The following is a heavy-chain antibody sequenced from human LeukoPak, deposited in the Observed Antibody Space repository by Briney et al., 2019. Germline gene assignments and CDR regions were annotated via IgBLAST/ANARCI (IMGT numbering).Heavy chain of an antibody. Sequence: GASVKVSCKASGYTFSGYYMHWVRQAPGQGLEWVGWINPNSGGTNYAQKFQGRVTMTRDMSTSTVYMELSSLRSEDTAVYYCARDRYGDSLLDYWGQGTLVTVSS. CDR1: GYTFSGYY. CDR2: INPNSGGT. J-gene: IGHJ4*02. D-gene: IGHD4-17*01. V-gene: IGHV1-2*02. CDR3: ARDRYGDSLLDY.